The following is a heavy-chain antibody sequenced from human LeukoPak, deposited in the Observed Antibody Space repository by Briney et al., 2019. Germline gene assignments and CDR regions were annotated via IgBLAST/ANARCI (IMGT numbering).Heavy chain of an antibody. D-gene: IGHD2-15*01. CDR2: INPNSGGT. J-gene: IGHJ4*02. CDR3: ARAYPGGGNGLLGY. V-gene: IGHV1-2*06. CDR1: GYTFTGYY. Sequence: ASVKISCKASGYTFTGYYMHWVRQAPGQGLEWMGRINPNSGGTKYAQKFQGRVTMTRDTSISTAYMELSRLRSDDTAVYYCARAYPGGGNGLLGYWGQGTLVTVSS.